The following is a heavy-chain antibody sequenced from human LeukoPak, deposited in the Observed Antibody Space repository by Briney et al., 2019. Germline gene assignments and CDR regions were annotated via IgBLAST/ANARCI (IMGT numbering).Heavy chain of an antibody. CDR2: INPNSGGT. D-gene: IGHD3-9*01. J-gene: IGHJ4*02. CDR1: GYTFTGYY. V-gene: IGHV1-2*02. Sequence: GASVKVSCKASGYTFTGYYMHWVRQAPGQGLEWMGWINPNSGGTNYAQKFQGRVTMTRDTSITTAYMELSRLRSDDTALYYCARADSGYFDWSFEYWGQGTLVTASS. CDR3: ARADSGYFDWSFEY.